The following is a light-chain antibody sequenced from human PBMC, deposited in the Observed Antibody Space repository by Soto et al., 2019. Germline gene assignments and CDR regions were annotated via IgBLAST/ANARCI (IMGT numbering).Light chain of an antibody. CDR3: HQYKSYPWT. CDR2: EAS. V-gene: IGKV1-5*03. Sequence: DIQMTQSPSTLSASVGDRVIITCRASQIISSWLAWYQQKPGKAPKLLISEASSLESGVPSRFSGSGSGTEFTLTISGLQPDDFASYYCHQYKSYPWTFGQGTNVEIK. J-gene: IGKJ1*01. CDR1: QIISSW.